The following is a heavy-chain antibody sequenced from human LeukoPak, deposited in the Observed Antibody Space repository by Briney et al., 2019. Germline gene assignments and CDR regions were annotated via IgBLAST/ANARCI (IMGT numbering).Heavy chain of an antibody. J-gene: IGHJ4*02. CDR2: IYYSGST. Sequence: SGTLSLTCTVSGVSISSGTYYWTWIRQPPGKGLEWIGYIYYSGSTNYNPSLKSRVIMSVDTSRNQLSLKLTSLTAADTAVYYCAKKDGDFWGQGTLVTVSS. CDR1: GVSISSGTYY. V-gene: IGHV4-61*01. CDR3: AKKDGDF.